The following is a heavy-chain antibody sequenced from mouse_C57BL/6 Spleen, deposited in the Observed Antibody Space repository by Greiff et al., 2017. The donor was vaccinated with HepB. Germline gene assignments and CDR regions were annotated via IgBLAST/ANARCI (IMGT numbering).Heavy chain of an antibody. CDR1: GYTFTSYW. Sequence: QVQLQQPGAELVKPGASVKMSCKASGYTFTSYWITWVKQRPGQGLEWIGDIYPGSGSTNYNEKFKSKATLTVDTSSSTAYMQLSSLTSEDSAVYYCARSLITTGVAPLFDYWGQGTTLTVSS. CDR3: ARSLITTGVAPLFDY. CDR2: IYPGSGST. J-gene: IGHJ2*01. D-gene: IGHD1-1*01. V-gene: IGHV1-55*01.